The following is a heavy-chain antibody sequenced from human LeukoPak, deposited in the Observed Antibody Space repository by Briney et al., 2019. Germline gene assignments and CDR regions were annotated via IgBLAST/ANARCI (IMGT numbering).Heavy chain of an antibody. Sequence: QPGGSLRLSCTASGFSFSSYWMSWVRQTPGKGLEWVASIKQDGTEKYYVDSVKGRFTISKDNSKNSLYLQMNILRAEDTAVYYCAREDHSTYAYWGHGTLVTVSS. CDR2: IKQDGTEK. J-gene: IGHJ4*01. CDR3: AREDHSTYAY. V-gene: IGHV3-7*01. CDR1: GFSFSSYW. D-gene: IGHD2/OR15-2a*01.